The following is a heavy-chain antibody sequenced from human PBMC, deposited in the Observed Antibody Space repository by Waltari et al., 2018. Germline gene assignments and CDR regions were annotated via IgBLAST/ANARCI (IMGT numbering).Heavy chain of an antibody. CDR2: IIPIFGTA. CDR1: GGTFSSYA. CDR3: ASGYYYDSSGYYYYFDY. V-gene: IGHV1-69*15. D-gene: IGHD3-22*01. Sequence: QVQLVQSGAEVKKPGSSVKVSCKASGGTFSSYAIRWVRQAPGQGLEWMGRIIPIFGTANYAQKFQGRVTITADESTSTAYMELSSLRSEDTAVYYCASGYYYDSSGYYYYFDYWGQGTLVTVSS. J-gene: IGHJ4*02.